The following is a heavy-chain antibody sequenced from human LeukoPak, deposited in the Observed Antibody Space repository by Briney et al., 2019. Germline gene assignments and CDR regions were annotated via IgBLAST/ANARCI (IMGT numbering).Heavy chain of an antibody. V-gene: IGHV4-34*01. Sequence: SETLSLTCAVYGGSFSGYYWSWIRQPPGKGLEWIGEINHSGSTNYNPSLKSRVTISVDTSKNQFSLKLSSVIAADTAVYYCARGRPKYYYGSASYHAVDYWGQGTLVTVSS. CDR1: GGSFSGYY. J-gene: IGHJ4*02. D-gene: IGHD3-10*01. CDR2: INHSGST. CDR3: ARGRPKYYYGSASYHAVDY.